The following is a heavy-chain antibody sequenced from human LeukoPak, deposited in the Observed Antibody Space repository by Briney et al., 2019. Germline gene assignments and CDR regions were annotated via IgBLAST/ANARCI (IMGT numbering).Heavy chain of an antibody. CDR2: FYPGDSDT. J-gene: IGHJ4*02. CDR3: AKWHTSGTPDY. V-gene: IGHV5-51*01. CDR1: GYSFTSYW. Sequence: GESLQISCKGSGYSFTSYWIGWVRQMPGKGLEWMGMFYPGDSDTRYSPSFQGHITLSADKSISTAYLQWSSLKASDTAVYYCAKWHTSGTPDYWGQGTLVTVSS. D-gene: IGHD6-19*01.